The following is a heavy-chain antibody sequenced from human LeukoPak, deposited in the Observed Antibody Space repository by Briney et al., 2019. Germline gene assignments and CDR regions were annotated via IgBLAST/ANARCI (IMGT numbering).Heavy chain of an antibody. Sequence: GGSLRLSCAASGFTFSSYSMNWVRQAPGKGLEWVSSISSSSSYIYYADSVKGRFTISRDNAKNSLYLQMNSLRAEDTAVYYRARDPSGWYSWFQGDFDYWGQGTLVTVSS. V-gene: IGHV3-21*01. CDR1: GFTFSSYS. D-gene: IGHD6-19*01. CDR3: ARDPSGWYSWFQGDFDY. CDR2: ISSSSSYI. J-gene: IGHJ4*02.